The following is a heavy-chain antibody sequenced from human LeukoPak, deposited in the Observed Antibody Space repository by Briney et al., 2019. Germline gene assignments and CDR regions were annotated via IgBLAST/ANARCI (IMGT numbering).Heavy chain of an antibody. CDR3: ARSRAAAGTSIEY. CDR1: GGTFSSYA. J-gene: IGHJ4*02. V-gene: IGHV1-69*06. CDR2: IIPIFGTA. Sequence: SVKVSCKASGGTFSSYAISWVRQAPGQGLEWMGGIIPIFGTANYAQKFQGRVTMTEDTSTDTAYMELRSLRFDDTAVYYCARSRAAAGTSIEYWGQGTLVTVSS. D-gene: IGHD6-13*01.